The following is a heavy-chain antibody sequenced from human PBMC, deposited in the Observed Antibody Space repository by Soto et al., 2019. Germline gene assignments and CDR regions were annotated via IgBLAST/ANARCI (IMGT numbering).Heavy chain of an antibody. D-gene: IGHD2-21*02. CDR1: GFTFSSYG. CDR3: AKEGYCGGDCYAEYFQH. V-gene: IGHV3-30*18. J-gene: IGHJ1*01. CDR2: ISYDGSNK. Sequence: QVQLVESGGGVVQPGRSLRLSCAASGFTFSSYGMHWVRQAPGKGLEWVAVISYDGSNKYYADSVKGRFTISRDNYKNTLYLEMNSLRAEDTAVYYCAKEGYCGGDCYAEYFQHWGQGTLVTVSS.